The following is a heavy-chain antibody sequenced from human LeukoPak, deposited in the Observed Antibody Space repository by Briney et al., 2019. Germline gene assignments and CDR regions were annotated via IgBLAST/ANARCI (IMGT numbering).Heavy chain of an antibody. CDR3: AGTHPFTTD. CDR1: GGSFSGYY. J-gene: IGHJ4*02. Sequence: KPSETLSLTCAVYGGSFSGYYWSWIRQPPGKGLEWIGEINHSGSTNYNPSLKSRVTISVDTSKNQFSLKLSSVTAADTAVYYCAGTHPFTTDWGQGTLVTVSS. V-gene: IGHV4-34*01. D-gene: IGHD4-17*01. CDR2: INHSGST.